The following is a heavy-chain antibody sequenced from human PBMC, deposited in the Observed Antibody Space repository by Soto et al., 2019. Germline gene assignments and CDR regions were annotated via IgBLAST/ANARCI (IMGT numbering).Heavy chain of an antibody. CDR3: ARGMTTVTTLDY. J-gene: IGHJ4*02. D-gene: IGHD4-4*01. CDR1: GGSISSHY. CDR2: IYYSGST. V-gene: IGHV4-59*11. Sequence: PSETLSLTCTASGGSISSHYLDWIRQPPGKGLEWIGYIYYSGSTNYNPSLKSRVTISVDRSKNQFSLKLSSVTAADTAVYYCARGMTTVTTLDYWGQGTLVTVS.